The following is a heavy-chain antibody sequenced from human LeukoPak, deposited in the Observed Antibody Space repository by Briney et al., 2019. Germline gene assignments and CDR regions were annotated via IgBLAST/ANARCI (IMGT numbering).Heavy chain of an antibody. Sequence: PSETLSLTCTVSGGSISTYYWSWIRQPPGKGLEWIGYVYYTGSTNYNPSLESRVTLSVDTSKNQFSLKLSSVTAADTAVYYCARHDSGSYPPDYWGQGTLVTVSS. CDR1: GGSISTYY. J-gene: IGHJ4*02. V-gene: IGHV4-59*08. CDR2: VYYTGST. CDR3: ARHDSGSYPPDY. D-gene: IGHD1-26*01.